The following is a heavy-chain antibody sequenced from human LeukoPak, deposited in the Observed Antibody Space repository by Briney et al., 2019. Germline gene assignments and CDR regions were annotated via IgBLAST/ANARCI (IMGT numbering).Heavy chain of an antibody. D-gene: IGHD3-22*01. Sequence: ASVKVSCKASGYTFTSYDINWVRQATGQGLEWMGWINPNSGNTGYAQKFQGRVTMTRNTSISTAYMELSSLRSEDTAVYYCARGRRYYDSSGRAYYYYGMDVWGQGTTVTVSS. J-gene: IGHJ6*02. CDR3: ARGRRYYDSSGRAYYYYGMDV. CDR2: INPNSGNT. V-gene: IGHV1-8*01. CDR1: GYTFTSYD.